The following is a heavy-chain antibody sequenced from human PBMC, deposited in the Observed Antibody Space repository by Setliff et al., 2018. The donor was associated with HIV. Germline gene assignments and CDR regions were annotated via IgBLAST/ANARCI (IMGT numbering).Heavy chain of an antibody. CDR2: FYYSGST. CDR1: GVSISSHS. Sequence: SETLSLTCPVSGVSISSHSWTWIRQPPGKGLEWIGYFYYSGSTNYNPSLKGRVTISADTSENQFSLNLTSVTAADTAIYYCARDQGNPPSRGDIWGQGTMVTVSS. J-gene: IGHJ3*02. CDR3: ARDQGNPPSRGDI. V-gene: IGHV4-59*11.